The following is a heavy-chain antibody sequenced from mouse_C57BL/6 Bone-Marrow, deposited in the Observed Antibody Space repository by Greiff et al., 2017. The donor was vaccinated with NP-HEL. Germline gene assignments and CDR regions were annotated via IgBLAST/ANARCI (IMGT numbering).Heavy chain of an antibody. Sequence: VQLQQSGAELARPGASVKLSCKASGYTFTSYGISWVKQRTGQGLEWIGEIYPRSGNTYHNEKFKGKATLTADKSSSTAYMELRSLTSEDSAVYYCARSYGSRGIDYWSHGTSVTVSS. CDR2: IYPRSGNT. V-gene: IGHV1-81*01. J-gene: IGHJ4*01. D-gene: IGHD1-1*01. CDR3: ARSYGSRGIDY. CDR1: GYTFTSYG.